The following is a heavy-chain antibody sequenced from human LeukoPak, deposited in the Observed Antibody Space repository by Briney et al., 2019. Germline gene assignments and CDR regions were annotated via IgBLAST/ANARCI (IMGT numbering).Heavy chain of an antibody. V-gene: IGHV3-48*02. CDR1: GFNFSSYS. Sequence: GGSLRLSCAASGFNFSSYSLNCVRHAPGEGLEWVSYISSSTRRIYYADSVKGRFTISRESAKNSLYLQMDSLRDEDTAMYHCASELPPHCSSTSCYPDPWGQGTLVTVAS. CDR2: ISSSTRRI. D-gene: IGHD2-2*01. CDR3: ASELPPHCSSTSCYPDP. J-gene: IGHJ5*02.